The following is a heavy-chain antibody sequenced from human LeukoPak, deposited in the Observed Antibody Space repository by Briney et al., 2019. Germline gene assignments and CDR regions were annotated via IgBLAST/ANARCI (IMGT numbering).Heavy chain of an antibody. J-gene: IGHJ4*02. D-gene: IGHD7-27*01. CDR1: GFAFNTYA. V-gene: IGHV3-15*01. Sequence: GGSLRLSCAASGFAFNTYAMNWVRQAPGKGLDWVGHIKSKTDGGTTDYAAPVKGRFTISRDDSISTLYLEMNSLKAEDTAMYYCTTEYWGASNYWGQGALVTVSS. CDR3: TTEYWGASNY. CDR2: IKSKTDGGTT.